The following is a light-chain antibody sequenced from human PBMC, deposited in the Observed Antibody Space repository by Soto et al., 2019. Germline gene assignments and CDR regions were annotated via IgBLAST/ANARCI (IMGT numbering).Light chain of an antibody. CDR1: NSDVGAYNY. Sequence: QSALTQPHSVSGSSGQSVAISCTGTNSDVGAYNYVSWYQHHPGNAPKLIIHDVYKRPSGVPDRFSASKSGNTASLTISGLQIEDEADYYCCSYAGSSTSVLFGGGTKLTVL. CDR2: DVY. J-gene: IGLJ2*01. V-gene: IGLV2-11*01. CDR3: CSYAGSSTSVL.